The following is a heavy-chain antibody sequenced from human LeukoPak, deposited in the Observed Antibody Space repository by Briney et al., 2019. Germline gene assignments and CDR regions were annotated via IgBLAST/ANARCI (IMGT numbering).Heavy chain of an antibody. CDR2: IRYDGSNK. CDR1: GFTFSSYG. J-gene: IGHJ6*02. CDR3: AKDLYGSGPYVDYYYGMDV. Sequence: PGGSLRLSCAASGFTFSSYGMHWVRQAPGKGLEWVAFIRYDGSNKYYADSVKGRFTISRDNSKNTLYLQMNSLRAEDTAVYYCAKDLYGSGPYVDYYYGMDVWGQGTTVTVSS. D-gene: IGHD3-10*01. V-gene: IGHV3-30*02.